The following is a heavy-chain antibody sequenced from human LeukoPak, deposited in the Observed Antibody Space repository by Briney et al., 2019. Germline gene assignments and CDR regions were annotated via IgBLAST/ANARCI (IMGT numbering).Heavy chain of an antibody. CDR1: GGSFSGYY. CDR2: INHSGSA. CDR3: ATHSRITMVRGVLGWFDP. J-gene: IGHJ5*02. D-gene: IGHD3-10*01. Sequence: SETLSLTCAVYGGSFSGYYWSWIRQPPGKRLEWIGEINHSGSANYNPSLKSRVTISVDTSKNQFSLKLSSVTAADTAVYYCATHSRITMVRGVLGWFDPWGQGTLVTVSS. V-gene: IGHV4-34*01.